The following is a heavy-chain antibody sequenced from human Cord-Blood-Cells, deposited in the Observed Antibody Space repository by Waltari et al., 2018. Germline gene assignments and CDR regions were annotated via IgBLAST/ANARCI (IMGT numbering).Heavy chain of an antibody. D-gene: IGHD6-6*01. CDR3: AKDRQYSSSFGDY. J-gene: IGHJ4*02. CDR2: IGGSGGST. V-gene: IGHV3-23*01. CDR1: GFTFSSYA. Sequence: EVQLLESGGGLVQPGGSLRLSCAASGFTFSSYAMSWVRQAPGKGLWWCSAIGGSGGSTYYADSVKGRFTISRDNSKNTLYLQMNSLRAEDTAVYYCAKDRQYSSSFGDYWGQGTLVTVSS.